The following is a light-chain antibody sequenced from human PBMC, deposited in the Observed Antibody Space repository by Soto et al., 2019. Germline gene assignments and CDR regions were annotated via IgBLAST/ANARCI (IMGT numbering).Light chain of an antibody. V-gene: IGKV1-12*01. J-gene: IGKJ5*01. CDR1: QGISTN. CDR2: AAS. CDR3: LQANRVPLS. Sequence: DIQMTQSPSSVSASVGDRVTITCRASQGISTNLAWYQQKPGKAPKLLIYAASSLQSGVPPRFSGSGSGTDSTLTISSLQPEDFAIYYCLQANRVPLSFGQGTRLEIK.